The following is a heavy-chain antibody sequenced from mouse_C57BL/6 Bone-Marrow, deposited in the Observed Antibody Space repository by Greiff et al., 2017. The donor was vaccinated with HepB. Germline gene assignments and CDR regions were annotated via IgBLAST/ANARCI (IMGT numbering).Heavy chain of an antibody. V-gene: IGHV1-64*01. CDR1: GYTFTSYW. CDR2: IHPNSGST. J-gene: IGHJ4*01. Sequence: QVQLKQPGAELVKPGASVKLSCKASGYTFTSYWMHWVKQRPGQGLEWIGMIHPNSGSTNYNEKFKSKATLTVDKSSSTAYMQLSSLTSEDSAVYYCASGKSPYYAMDYWGQGTSVTVSS. CDR3: ASGKSPYYAMDY. D-gene: IGHD4-1*01.